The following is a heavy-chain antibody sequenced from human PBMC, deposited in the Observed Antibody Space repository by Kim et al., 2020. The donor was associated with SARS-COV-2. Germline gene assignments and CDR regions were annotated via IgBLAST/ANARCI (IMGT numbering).Heavy chain of an antibody. V-gene: IGHV3-30-3*01. J-gene: IGHJ4*02. D-gene: IGHD3-16*01. CDR2: ISSDGSNK. CDR3: ARDLAHYRRSLYVGFDY. CDR1: GFTFSDYA. Sequence: GGSLRLSCAASGFTFSDYALHWVRQAPGKGLEWVALISSDGSNKNYADAVKGRFTVSRDISKKTLYLQMNTLRIEDTAVYYCARDLAHYRRSLYVGFDYWGQGTLVTVSA.